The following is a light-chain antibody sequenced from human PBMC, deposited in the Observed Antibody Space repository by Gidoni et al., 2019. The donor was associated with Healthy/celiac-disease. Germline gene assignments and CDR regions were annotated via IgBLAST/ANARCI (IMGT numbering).Light chain of an antibody. CDR2: DAS. CDR3: QQRSNWPQFT. CDR1: QSVSSY. V-gene: IGKV3-11*01. Sequence: EIVLTQSPATLSLFPGERATLSCRASQSVSSYLAWYQQKPGQAPRLLIYDASNRATGIPARFSGSGSGTDSTLTISSLEPEDFAVYYCQQRSNWPQFTFGPGTKVDIK. J-gene: IGKJ3*01.